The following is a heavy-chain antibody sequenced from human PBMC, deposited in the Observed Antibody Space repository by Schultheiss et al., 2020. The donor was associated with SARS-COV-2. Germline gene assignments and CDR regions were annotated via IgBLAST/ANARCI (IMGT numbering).Heavy chain of an antibody. J-gene: IGHJ2*01. D-gene: IGHD4-17*01. CDR3: ARVGTTVRVWYFDL. V-gene: IGHV3-23*01. CDR1: GFTFGDYA. Sequence: GESLKISCTASGFTFGDYAMSWVRQAPGKGLEWVSAISGSGGSTYYADSVKGRFTISRDNSKNTLYLQMNSLRAEDTAVYYCARVGTTVRVWYFDLWGRGTLVTVSS. CDR2: ISGSGGST.